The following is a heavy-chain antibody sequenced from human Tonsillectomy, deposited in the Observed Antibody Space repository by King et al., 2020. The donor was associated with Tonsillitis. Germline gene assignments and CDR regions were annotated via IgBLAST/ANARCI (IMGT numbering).Heavy chain of an antibody. J-gene: IGHJ4*02. CDR3: ARDQEYYYGSGSYFDY. CDR2: IYHSGTT. V-gene: IGHV4-4*02. D-gene: IGHD3-10*01. Sequence: VQLQESGPGLVKPSGTLSLTCAVSGGFISSTNWWTWVRQPPGKGLEWIGEIYHSGTTHYNPSLKSRVTISVDKSKNQCSLKLSSVTAADTAVYYCARDQEYYYGSGSYFDYWGQGTLVTVSS. CDR1: GGFISSTNW.